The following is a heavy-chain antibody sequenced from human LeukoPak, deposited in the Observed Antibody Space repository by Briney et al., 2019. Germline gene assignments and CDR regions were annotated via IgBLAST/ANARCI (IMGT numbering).Heavy chain of an antibody. V-gene: IGHV3-48*04. D-gene: IGHD3-22*01. J-gene: IGHJ6*02. CDR3: ARDTAPIGYYYDSSGYYLYGMDV. Sequence: GGSLRLSCAASGFTFSSYAMSWVRQAPGKGLEWVSYISSSGSTIYYADSVKGRFTISRDNAKNSLYLQMNSLRAEDTAVYYCARDTAPIGYYYDSSGYYLYGMDVWGQGTTVTVSS. CDR2: ISSSGSTI. CDR1: GFTFSSYA.